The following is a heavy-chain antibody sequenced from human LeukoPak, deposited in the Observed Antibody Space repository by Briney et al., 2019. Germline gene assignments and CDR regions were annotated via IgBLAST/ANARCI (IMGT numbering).Heavy chain of an antibody. Sequence: ASVKVSRKASGFTFTSSAMQWVRQARGQRLEWIGWIVVGSGNTNYAQKFQERVTITRDMSTSTAYMELSSLRSEDTAVYYCAADGMVRGASGYFDYWGQGTLVTVSS. CDR1: GFTFTSSA. V-gene: IGHV1-58*02. D-gene: IGHD3-10*01. J-gene: IGHJ4*02. CDR2: IVVGSGNT. CDR3: AADGMVRGASGYFDY.